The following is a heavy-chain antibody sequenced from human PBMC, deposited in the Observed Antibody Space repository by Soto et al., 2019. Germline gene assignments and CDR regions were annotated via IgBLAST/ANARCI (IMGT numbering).Heavy chain of an antibody. CDR2: FDPEDGET. J-gene: IGHJ4*02. Sequence: ASVKVSCKVSGYALTELSMHWVRQAPGKGLEWMGGFDPEDGETIYAQKFQGRVTMAEDTSTDTAYMELSSLRSEDTAVYYCAICITGTTMTLDYWGQGTLVTVSS. D-gene: IGHD1-7*01. V-gene: IGHV1-24*01. CDR3: AICITGTTMTLDY. CDR1: GYALTELS.